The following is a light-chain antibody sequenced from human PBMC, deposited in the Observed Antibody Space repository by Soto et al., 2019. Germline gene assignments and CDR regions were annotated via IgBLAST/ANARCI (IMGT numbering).Light chain of an antibody. Sequence: DIVLTQSPGTLSLSPGERATLSCRASQSVSSNYLAWYQQKPGQAPRLLIYATSTRAAGIPDRFSGSGSGTDVTLTISRLEPDDVAVYYCQQYDTSPPMYTFGQGTKVDI. CDR1: QSVSSNY. CDR2: ATS. J-gene: IGKJ2*01. V-gene: IGKV3-20*01. CDR3: QQYDTSPPMYT.